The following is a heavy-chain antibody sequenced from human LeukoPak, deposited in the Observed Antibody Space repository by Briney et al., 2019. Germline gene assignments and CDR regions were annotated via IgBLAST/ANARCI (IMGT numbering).Heavy chain of an antibody. CDR1: GGSISSGDYY. CDR2: IYYSGST. CDR3: AISYYDYVWGSPTFDY. Sequence: SQTLSLTCTVSGGSISSGDYYWSWIRQPPGKGLEWIGYIYYSGSTYYNPSLKSRVTISVDTSKNQFSLKLSSVTAADTAVYYCAISYYDYVWGSPTFDYWGQGTLVTVSS. D-gene: IGHD3-16*01. J-gene: IGHJ4*02. V-gene: IGHV4-30-4*08.